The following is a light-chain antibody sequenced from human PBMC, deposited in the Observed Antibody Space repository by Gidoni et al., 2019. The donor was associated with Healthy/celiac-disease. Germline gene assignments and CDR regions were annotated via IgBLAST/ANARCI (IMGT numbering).Light chain of an antibody. CDR3: QQSYSTVT. CDR1: QSISSY. Sequence: DIQMTQSPSSLSASVGYRVTITCRASQSISSYLNWYQQKPGKAPKLLIYAASSLQSGVPSRFSCSGSGTDFTLTISSLQPEDFATYYCQQSYSTVTFGGGTKVEIK. J-gene: IGKJ4*01. V-gene: IGKV1-39*01. CDR2: AAS.